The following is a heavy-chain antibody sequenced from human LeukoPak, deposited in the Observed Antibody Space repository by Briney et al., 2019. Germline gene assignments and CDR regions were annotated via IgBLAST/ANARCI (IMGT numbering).Heavy chain of an antibody. CDR1: GGSISSYY. D-gene: IGHD3-22*01. V-gene: IGHV4-59*01. CDR3: ARVQPYYYDSSVPRGAFDI. Sequence: SETLSLTCTVSGGSISSYYWSWIRQPPGKGLEWIGYIYYSGSTNYNPSLKSRVTISVDTSKNQFSLKLSSVTAADTAVYYCARVQPYYYDSSVPRGAFDIWGQGTMVTVSS. J-gene: IGHJ3*02. CDR2: IYYSGST.